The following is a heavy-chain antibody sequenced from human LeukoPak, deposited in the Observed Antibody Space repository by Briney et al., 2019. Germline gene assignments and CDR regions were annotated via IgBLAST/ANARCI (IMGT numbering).Heavy chain of an antibody. Sequence: GGSLRLSCAASGFTFSSYAMRWVRQAPGKGLEWVSAISGSGGSTYYADSVKGRFTISRDNSKNTLYLQVNSLRAEDTAVYYCAKEGTARPKQTTFDPWGQGTLVTVSS. J-gene: IGHJ5*02. CDR1: GFTFSSYA. D-gene: IGHD1/OR15-1a*01. CDR3: AKEGTARPKQTTFDP. V-gene: IGHV3-23*01. CDR2: ISGSGGST.